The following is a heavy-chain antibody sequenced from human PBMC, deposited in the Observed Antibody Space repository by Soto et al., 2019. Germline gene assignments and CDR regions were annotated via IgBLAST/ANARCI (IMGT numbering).Heavy chain of an antibody. J-gene: IGHJ4*02. Sequence: QVQLVQSGAEVKKPGSSVKVSCKASGGTFSSYSITWVRQAPGQGLEWMGEIIPIFGTANYAQKIQGRVTITADESTRTAYMELSSLRSEDTAVYYCARDGGRHSGGIDYWGQGTLVTVSS. CDR2: IIPIFGTA. V-gene: IGHV1-69*01. D-gene: IGHD1-26*01. CDR1: GGTFSSYS. CDR3: ARDGGRHSGGIDY.